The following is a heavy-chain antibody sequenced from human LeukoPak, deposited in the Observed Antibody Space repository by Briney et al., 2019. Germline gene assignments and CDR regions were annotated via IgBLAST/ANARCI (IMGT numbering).Heavy chain of an antibody. V-gene: IGHV1-2*02. Sequence: ASVKVSYEASGYTFTGYYMHWVRQAPGQGLEWMGWINPNSGGTNYAQKFQGRVTMTRDTSISTAYMELSRLRSDDTAVYYCARGYFDWYRYYGMDVWGQGTTVTVSS. CDR1: GYTFTGYY. CDR2: INPNSGGT. CDR3: ARGYFDWYRYYGMDV. D-gene: IGHD3-9*01. J-gene: IGHJ6*02.